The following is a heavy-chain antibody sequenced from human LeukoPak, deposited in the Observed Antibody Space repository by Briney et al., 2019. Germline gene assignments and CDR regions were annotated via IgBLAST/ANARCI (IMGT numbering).Heavy chain of an antibody. J-gene: IGHJ4*02. CDR2: INAGNGDT. Sequence: VKVSCKASGYTFSHYGMQWVRQAPGQTLEWMGWINAGNGDTKYSPKFQGRVTMTRDTSATTAYMELNSLRSEDTAVYYCARSGSNWSCDYWGQGTLVTVSS. CDR3: ARSGSNWSCDY. CDR1: GYTFSHYG. D-gene: IGHD6-13*01. V-gene: IGHV1-3*01.